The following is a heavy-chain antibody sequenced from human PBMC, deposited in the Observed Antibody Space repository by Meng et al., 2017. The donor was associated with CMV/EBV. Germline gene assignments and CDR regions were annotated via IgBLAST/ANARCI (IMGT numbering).Heavy chain of an antibody. J-gene: IGHJ4*02. D-gene: IGHD2-2*03. CDR3: TRSWIDSFTPDFDY. CDR2: INPNSAGT. V-gene: IGHV1-2*06. Sequence: GQTVQSGSEVKKPGASVKVSCKAYGYSFIGHYIHWVRQAPGQGLEWMGRINPNSAGTNYVEKFQGRVTMTRDTSNNIVYMELTRLTSDDTAVYYCTRSWIDSFTPDFDYWGQGTLVTVSS. CDR1: GYSFIGHY.